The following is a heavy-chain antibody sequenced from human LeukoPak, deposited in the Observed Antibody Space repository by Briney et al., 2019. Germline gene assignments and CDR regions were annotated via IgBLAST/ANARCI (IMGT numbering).Heavy chain of an antibody. J-gene: IGHJ4*02. CDR3: ARVAGYSSGWFPWYYFDY. CDR2: IYYSGST. V-gene: IGHV4-59*01. Sequence: PSETLSLTCAVYGGSFSGYYWSWIRQPPGKGLEWIGYIYYSGSTNYNPSLKSRVTISVDTSKNQFSLKLSSVTAADTAVYYCARVAGYSSGWFPWYYFDYWGREPWSPSPQ. CDR1: GGSFSGYY. D-gene: IGHD6-19*01.